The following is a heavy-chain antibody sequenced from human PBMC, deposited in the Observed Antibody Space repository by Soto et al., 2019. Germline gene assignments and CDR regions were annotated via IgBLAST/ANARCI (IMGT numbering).Heavy chain of an antibody. J-gene: IGHJ4*02. CDR2: IYTRGKT. D-gene: IGHD5-18*01. V-gene: IGHV4-4*07. CDR1: CGSLGSSY. Sequence: SETRSLACTVSCGSLGSSYWGWVRQPPGEGRGWIGRIYTRGKTNYNPSLKSHVTISVDTSKNQFSLKVKSVSAADTAVYFGARNSRGYIYGYYFDSWGQGTLVTVSS. CDR3: ARNSRGYIYGYYFDS.